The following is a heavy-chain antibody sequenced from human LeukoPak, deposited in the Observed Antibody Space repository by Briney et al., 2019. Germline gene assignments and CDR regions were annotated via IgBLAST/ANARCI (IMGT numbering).Heavy chain of an antibody. CDR1: GFPFTDYV. CDR3: ARDPVLGAPDYLDY. Sequence: GGSLRLSCTVSGFPFTDYVIHWVRHAPGRGLEWVAVTSADESIKIYNESVRGRFTISRDNSKNIQYLQMNSVRVEDTAVYYCARDPVLGAPDYLDYWGRGTLVTVSS. J-gene: IGHJ4*02. CDR2: TSADESIK. D-gene: IGHD1-26*01. V-gene: IGHV3-30-3*01.